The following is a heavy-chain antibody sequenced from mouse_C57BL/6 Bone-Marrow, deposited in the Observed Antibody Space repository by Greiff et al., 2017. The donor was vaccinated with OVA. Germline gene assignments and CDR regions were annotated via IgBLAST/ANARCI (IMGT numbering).Heavy chain of an antibody. D-gene: IGHD2-4*01. V-gene: IGHV5-4*03. CDR3: ARVGLRPFAY. J-gene: IGHJ3*01. CDR2: ISDGGSYT. CDR1: GFTFSSYA. Sequence: EVKLMESGGGLVKPGGSLKLSCAASGFTFSSYAMSWVRQTPEKRLEWVATISDGGSYTYYPDNVKGRFTISRDNAKNNLYLQMSHLKSEDIAMYYCARVGLRPFAYWGQGTLVTVSA.